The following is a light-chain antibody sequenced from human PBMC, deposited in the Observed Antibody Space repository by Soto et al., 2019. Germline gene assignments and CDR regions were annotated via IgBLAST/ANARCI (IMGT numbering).Light chain of an antibody. CDR2: GNN. Sequence: QSVLTQPPSVSGAPGQRVTISCTGSSSNIGAGYDVHWFQQFPRTAPKLLIYGNNTRPSGVPDRFSGSKSGTSVSLVITGLQAEDEADYYCQSYDSSLSGSVFGGGTKLTVL. V-gene: IGLV1-40*01. CDR3: QSYDSSLSGSV. CDR1: SSNIGAGYD. J-gene: IGLJ2*01.